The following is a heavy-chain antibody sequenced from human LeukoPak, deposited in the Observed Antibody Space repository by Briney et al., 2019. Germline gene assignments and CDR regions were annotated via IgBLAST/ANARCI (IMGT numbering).Heavy chain of an antibody. V-gene: IGHV1-46*02. CDR1: GNTFNIHY. CDR3: ASEKNYDDKYFPS. D-gene: IGHD3-3*01. J-gene: IGHJ4*02. CDR2: INCGDGIL. Sequence: AASVKISCKASGNTFNIHYIHWVRQAPGQGLEWMGIINCGDGILGYAQTCQGRVTLTRDTSTSTVYMELSSLRSEDTAIYYCASEKNYDDKYFPSWGRGTVVTVSS.